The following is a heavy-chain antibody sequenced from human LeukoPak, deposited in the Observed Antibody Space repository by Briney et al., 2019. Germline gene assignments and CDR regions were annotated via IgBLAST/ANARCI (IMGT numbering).Heavy chain of an antibody. V-gene: IGHV3-21*01. D-gene: IGHD2-15*01. CDR3: ARALVVVGIDY. CDR1: GFTFSSYS. J-gene: IGHJ4*02. CDR2: ISSSSSYI. Sequence: GGSLRLSCAASGFTFSSYSMNWVRQAPGKGLEWVSSISSSSSYIYYADSVKGRFTISRDNAKNSLYLQMNSLRAEDTAAYYCARALVVVGIDYWGQGTLVTVSS.